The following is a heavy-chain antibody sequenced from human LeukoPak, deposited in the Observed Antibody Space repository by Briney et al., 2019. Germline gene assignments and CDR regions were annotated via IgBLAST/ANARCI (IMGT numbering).Heavy chain of an antibody. V-gene: IGHV3-21*01. Sequence: AGGSLRLSCAASGFTFSSYSMNWVRQAPGKGLEWVSSISSSSTYIYYADSVKGRFTISRDNAKNSLYLQMNSLRAEDTAVYYCARDKEQDVVRSGLGIYYYYMDVWGKGTTVTVSS. CDR3: ARDKEQDVVRSGLGIYYYYMDV. CDR2: ISSSSTYI. CDR1: GFTFSSYS. J-gene: IGHJ6*03. D-gene: IGHD3-22*01.